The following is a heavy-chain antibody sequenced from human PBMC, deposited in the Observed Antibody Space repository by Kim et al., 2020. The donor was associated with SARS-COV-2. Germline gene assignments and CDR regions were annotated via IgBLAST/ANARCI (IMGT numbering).Heavy chain of an antibody. CDR1: GGSFSGYY. V-gene: IGHV4-34*01. CDR3: ASLPLMGYYYGMDV. J-gene: IGHJ6*02. CDR2: INHSGST. Sequence: SETLSLTCAVYGGSFSGYYWSWIRQPPGKGLEWIGEINHSGSTNYNPSLKSRVTISVDTSKNQFSLKLSSVTAADTAVYYCASLPLMGYYYGMDVWGQGTTVTVSS. D-gene: IGHD3-10*01.